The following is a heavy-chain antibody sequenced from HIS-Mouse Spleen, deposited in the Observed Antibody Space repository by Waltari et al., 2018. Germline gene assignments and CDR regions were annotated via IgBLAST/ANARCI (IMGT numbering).Heavy chain of an antibody. J-gene: IGHJ4*02. D-gene: IGHD2-21*01. CDR2: ISWNSGSI. CDR3: AKATKVWYYFDY. CDR1: GFTFDDYA. Sequence: EVQLVESGGGLVQPGRSLRLSCAASGFTFDDYAMHWVRQAPGKGLEWVSGISWNSGSIGYADSGKGRFTISRDNAKNSLYLQMNSLRAEDTALYYCAKATKVWYYFDYWGQGTLVTVSS. V-gene: IGHV3-9*01.